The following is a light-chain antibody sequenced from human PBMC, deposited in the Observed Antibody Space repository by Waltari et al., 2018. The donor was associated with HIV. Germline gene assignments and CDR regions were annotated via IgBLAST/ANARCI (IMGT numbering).Light chain of an antibody. Sequence: QLVLTQSPSASASLGASVRLTCTLSSGHSTYAIAWHQQQPEKGPRYLMRVDSDGSHMKGDGIPDRFSGSSSGAGRYLTISSLQSEDEADYYCQTWDTGIQFGGATKLTV. CDR1: SGHSTYA. CDR3: QTWDTGIQ. V-gene: IGLV4-69*01. CDR2: VDSDGSH. J-gene: IGLJ2*01.